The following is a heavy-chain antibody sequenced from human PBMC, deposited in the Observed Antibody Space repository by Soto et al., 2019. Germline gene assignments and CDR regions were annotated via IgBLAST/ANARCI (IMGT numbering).Heavy chain of an antibody. D-gene: IGHD2-2*01. CDR2: ISSSSSYI. V-gene: IGHV3-21*01. J-gene: IGHJ5*02. CDR3: ARGTRDPVLGFDP. CDR1: GFTFSSYS. Sequence: EVQLVESGGGLVKPGGSLRLSCAASGFTFSSYSMNWVRQAPGKGLEWVSSISSSSSYIYYADSVKGRFTISRDNAKNSLYLQMNSLRAEDTAVYYCARGTRDPVLGFDPRGQGTLVTVSS.